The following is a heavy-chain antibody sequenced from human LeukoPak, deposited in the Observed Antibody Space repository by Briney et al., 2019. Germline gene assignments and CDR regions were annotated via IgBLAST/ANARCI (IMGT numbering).Heavy chain of an antibody. V-gene: IGHV4-34*01. J-gene: IGHJ4*02. D-gene: IGHD5-18*01. CDR1: GGSFSGYY. CDR3: AAATGPGILGGVDTAMDQCYFDY. Sequence: SGTLSLTCAVYGGSFSGYYWSWIRQPPGRGVEWIGEINHSESTNYNPSRKSRVTISVDTSKNQFSLKLSSVTAADTAVYYCAAATGPGILGGVDTAMDQCYFDYWGQGTLVTVSS. CDR2: INHSEST.